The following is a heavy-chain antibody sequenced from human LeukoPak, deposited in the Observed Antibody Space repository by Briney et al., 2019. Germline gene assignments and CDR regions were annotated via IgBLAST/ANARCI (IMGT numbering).Heavy chain of an antibody. D-gene: IGHD1-7*01. J-gene: IGHJ4*02. CDR1: GYTFTSYG. Sequence: ASVKVSCKASGYTFTSYGISWVRQAPGQGLEWMGWISAYNGNTNYGQKFQGRVTMTTDTSTGTVYMELRSLRSDDTAMYYCARANNWNYALGYWGQGTLVTVSS. CDR2: ISAYNGNT. CDR3: ARANNWNYALGY. V-gene: IGHV1-18*01.